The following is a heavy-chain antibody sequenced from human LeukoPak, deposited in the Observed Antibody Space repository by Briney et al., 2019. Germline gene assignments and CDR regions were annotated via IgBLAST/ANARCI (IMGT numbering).Heavy chain of an antibody. CDR2: ISATGGKT. Sequence: GGSLRLSCAASGFTFSSYAFTWVRQTPGKGLEWVSVISATGGKTYYGNSVKGRITITRDNSNNTLYLQMNSLRADDTGVYYCARTDDFWSGYVYYDYIDVWGKGTTVTVSS. CDR1: GFTFSSYA. V-gene: IGHV3-23*01. CDR3: ARTDDFWSGYVYYDYIDV. D-gene: IGHD3-3*01. J-gene: IGHJ6*03.